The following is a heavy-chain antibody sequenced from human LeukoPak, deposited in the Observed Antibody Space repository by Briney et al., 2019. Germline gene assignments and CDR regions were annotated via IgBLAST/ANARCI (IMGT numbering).Heavy chain of an antibody. CDR2: ISSNGGST. D-gene: IGHD2-2*01. CDR3: ARVAAIAGWFDY. CDR1: GLTFSSYA. J-gene: IGHJ4*02. Sequence: GGSLRLSCAASGLTFSSYAMPWVRKAPGKGLEYVSAISSNGGSTYNANSVKGRFTISRDNSKNTLYLQMGRLRAEDMAVYYCARVAAIAGWFDYWGQGTLVTVSS. V-gene: IGHV3-64*01.